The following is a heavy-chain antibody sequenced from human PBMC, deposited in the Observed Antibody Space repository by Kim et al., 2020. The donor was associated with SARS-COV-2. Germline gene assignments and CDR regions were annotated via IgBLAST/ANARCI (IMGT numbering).Heavy chain of an antibody. J-gene: IGHJ6*02. CDR1: GFSLSTSGMC. V-gene: IGHV2-70*01. CDR3: ARTRVEMATIVGYYYGMDV. Sequence: SGPTLVNPTQTLTLTCTFSGFSLSTSGMCVSWIRQPPGKALEWLALIDWDDDKYYGTSLKTRLTISKDTSKNQVVLTMTNMDPVDTATYYCARTRVEMATIVGYYYGMDVCGQGTTVTVSS. D-gene: IGHD5-12*01. CDR2: IDWDDDK.